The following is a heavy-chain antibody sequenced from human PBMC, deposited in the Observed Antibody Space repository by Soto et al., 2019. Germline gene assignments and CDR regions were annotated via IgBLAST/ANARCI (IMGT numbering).Heavy chain of an antibody. V-gene: IGHV4-39*01. J-gene: IGHJ4*02. D-gene: IGHD4-17*01. CDR1: GGSISSSSYY. CDR3: ARHRLRKRFGY. CDR2: IYYSGST. Sequence: PSETLSLTCTVSGGSISSSSYYWGWIRQPPGKGLEWIGSIYYSGSTYYNPSLKSRVTISVDTSKNQFSLKLSSVTAADTAVYYCARHRLRKRFGYWGQGTLVTVSS.